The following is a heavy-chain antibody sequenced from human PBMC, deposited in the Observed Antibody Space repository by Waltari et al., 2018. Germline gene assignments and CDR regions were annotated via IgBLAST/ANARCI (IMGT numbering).Heavy chain of an antibody. V-gene: IGHV3-23*04. J-gene: IGHJ5*02. CDR2: ISGSGGST. CDR3: AKGRIAVAGTWVWFDP. Sequence: EVQLVESGGDLVQPVGSLRLSCAAAGFTFSSYAMSWVRLAPGKGLEWVSVISGSGGSTYYADSVQGRFTISRDNSKNMLYLQLNSLRAEDTAVYHCAKGRIAVAGTWVWFDPWGQGTLVTVSS. CDR1: GFTFSSYA. D-gene: IGHD6-19*01.